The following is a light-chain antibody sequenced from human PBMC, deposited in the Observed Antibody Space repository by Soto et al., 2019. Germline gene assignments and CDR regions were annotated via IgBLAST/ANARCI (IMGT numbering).Light chain of an antibody. CDR2: AAT. CDR3: QQSYTCQQS. Sequence: DIQMPQSPSSLSASVGVTVSITCRAGQTFNNYLNWYQHKPGKVPKLLIYAATALQSGVPSRFRASASGTDFTLTIINVQPEDCGTYYCQQSYTCQQSFGQGTKVDIK. V-gene: IGKV1-39*01. J-gene: IGKJ2*03. CDR1: QTFNNY.